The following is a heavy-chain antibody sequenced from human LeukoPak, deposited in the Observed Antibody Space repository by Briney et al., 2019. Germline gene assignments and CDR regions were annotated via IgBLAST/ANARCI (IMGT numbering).Heavy chain of an antibody. Sequence: SETLSLTCGVSGGSISSTNWWSWVRQRPGKGLEWIGYIYYTGSTYYNPSLMSRVTISVDTSRNQFSLQVTSVSAADTALYYCARSYSGYAIAWGQGALVTVSS. V-gene: IGHV4-4*02. J-gene: IGHJ5*02. D-gene: IGHD5-12*01. CDR1: GGSISSTNW. CDR3: ARSYSGYAIA. CDR2: IYYTGST.